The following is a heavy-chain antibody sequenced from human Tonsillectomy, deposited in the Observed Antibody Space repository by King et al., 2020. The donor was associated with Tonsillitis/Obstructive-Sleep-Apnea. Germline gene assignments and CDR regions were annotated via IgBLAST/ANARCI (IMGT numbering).Heavy chain of an antibody. CDR3: ARGSSFTNWFDP. CDR2: INPNSGGI. J-gene: IGHJ5*02. V-gene: IGHV1-2*06. CDR1: GYSFIGYY. Sequence: QLVQSGLEVKRPGASVKVSCKASGYSFIGYYMHWVRQAPGQGLEWMGRINPNSGGIKYAQKFEARVMMTRDTSITTAYMELTRLSSDDTAVYYCARGSSFTNWFDPWGQGTLVTVSS.